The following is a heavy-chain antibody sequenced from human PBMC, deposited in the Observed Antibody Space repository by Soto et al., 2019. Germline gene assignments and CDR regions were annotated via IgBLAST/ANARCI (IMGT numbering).Heavy chain of an antibody. CDR2: INHSGST. V-gene: IGHV4-34*01. Sequence: PSETLSLTCAVSGGPFSGYYWSWIRQPPGKGLEWIGDINHSGSTKYNPSLKNRFIISVETPKNQFSLKVNSVTAADTAVYYCARDGGGTSTARRRGWPGMDVWGQGTTVTVSS. D-gene: IGHD3-16*01. CDR3: ARDGGGTSTARRRGWPGMDV. J-gene: IGHJ6*02. CDR1: GGPFSGYY.